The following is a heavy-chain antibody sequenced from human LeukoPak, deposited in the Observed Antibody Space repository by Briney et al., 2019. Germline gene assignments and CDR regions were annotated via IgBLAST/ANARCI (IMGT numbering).Heavy chain of an antibody. CDR3: AKGKDSVAAATNDY. Sequence: PGGSLRLPCALSGFTFSSYSMSWVRQAPGKGLEWVSSISSSGTYKYYADSVKGRFTISRDNAKNSLYLRMNSLRAEDTAVYYCAKGKDSVAAATNDYWGQGTLVTVSS. CDR2: ISSSGTYK. V-gene: IGHV3-21*01. J-gene: IGHJ4*02. D-gene: IGHD6-19*01. CDR1: GFTFSSYS.